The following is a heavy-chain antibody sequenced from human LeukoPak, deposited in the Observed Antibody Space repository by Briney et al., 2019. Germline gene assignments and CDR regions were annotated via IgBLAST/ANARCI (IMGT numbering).Heavy chain of an antibody. J-gene: IGHJ4*02. Sequence: PSETMSLTCTVSGGSISSYFWSWIRQPPGKGLEWIGYIYYSGSTNYNPSLKSRVTMSVDTSKNQFSLKLSSVTAADTAVYYCARIDRAVAGTIDYWGQGTLVTVSS. CDR2: IYYSGST. D-gene: IGHD6-19*01. CDR1: GGSISSYF. V-gene: IGHV4-59*08. CDR3: ARIDRAVAGTIDY.